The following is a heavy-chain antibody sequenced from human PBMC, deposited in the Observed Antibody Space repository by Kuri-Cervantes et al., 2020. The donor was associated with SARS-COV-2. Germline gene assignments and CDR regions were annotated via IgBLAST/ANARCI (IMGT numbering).Heavy chain of an antibody. Sequence: LSLTCAASGLTFSCHWIHWVRQAPGKGLVWVSRNNPDGRYTNNSDSVKGRFTLSRDNDKNMLFLQMNSLSDDDTAVYYCVRNGSNWNFDYWGQGTLVTVSS. CDR1: GLTFSCHW. V-gene: IGHV3-74*01. CDR2: NNPDGRYT. D-gene: IGHD1-20*01. J-gene: IGHJ4*02. CDR3: VRNGSNWNFDY.